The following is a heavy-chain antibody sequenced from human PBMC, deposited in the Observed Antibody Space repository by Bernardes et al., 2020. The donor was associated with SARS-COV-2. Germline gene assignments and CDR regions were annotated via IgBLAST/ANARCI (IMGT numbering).Heavy chain of an antibody. Sequence: SATLSPTCAVYGGSVSGYYWRWIRPPPGKGLEWLGEISHSGSTNYNPSLKSRVTISVDTSKNQFSLKLSSVTAADTAVYYCARRYISITMFGVVRNGMDVWGQGTTVPVSS. CDR2: ISHSGST. D-gene: IGHD3-3*01. V-gene: IGHV4-34*01. CDR1: GGSVSGYY. CDR3: ARRYISITMFGVVRNGMDV. J-gene: IGHJ6*02.